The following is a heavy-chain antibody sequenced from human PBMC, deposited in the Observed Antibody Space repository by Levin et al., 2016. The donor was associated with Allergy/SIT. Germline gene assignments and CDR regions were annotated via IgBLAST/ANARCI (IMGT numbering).Heavy chain of an antibody. CDR2: ISSSSSYI. Sequence: GESLKISCAASGFTFSSYSMNWVRQAPGKGLEWVSSISSSSSYIYYADSVKGRFTISRDNAKNSLYLQMNSLRAEDTAVYYCARDQTIAAAGYYGMDVWGQGTTVTVSS. CDR1: GFTFSSYS. CDR3: ARDQTIAAAGYYGMDV. D-gene: IGHD6-13*01. V-gene: IGHV3-21*01. J-gene: IGHJ6*02.